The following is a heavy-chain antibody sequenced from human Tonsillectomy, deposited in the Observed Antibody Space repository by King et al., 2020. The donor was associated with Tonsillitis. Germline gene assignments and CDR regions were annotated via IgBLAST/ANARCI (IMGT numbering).Heavy chain of an antibody. Sequence: EVQLVESGGGLVQPGGSLRLSCAVSGFTFSGYAMNWVRQTPGKGLEWVSVISGSGATTDYADSVKGRFTISRDNSKNTLYLQMNSLRAEDTAVYYCTKDIYSSNWYGVFDYWGQGTLVTVSS. CDR3: TKDIYSSNWYGVFDY. J-gene: IGHJ4*02. CDR2: ISGSGATT. D-gene: IGHD6-13*01. CDR1: GFTFSGYA. V-gene: IGHV3-23*04.